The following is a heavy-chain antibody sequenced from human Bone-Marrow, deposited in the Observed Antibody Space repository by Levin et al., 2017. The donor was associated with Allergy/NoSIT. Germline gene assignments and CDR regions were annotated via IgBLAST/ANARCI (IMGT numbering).Heavy chain of an antibody. V-gene: IGHV3-11*01. Sequence: GGSLRLSCAASGFTFSDYYMSWIRQAPGKGLEWVSYISFGGSTIYYADSVKGRFTISRDNANSSLYLQMNSLTAEDTAVYYCARIFALHGDYVGDWGQGSMVTVSS. CDR1: GFTFSDYY. D-gene: IGHD4-17*01. CDR3: ARIFALHGDYVGD. CDR2: ISFGGSTI. J-gene: IGHJ4*02.